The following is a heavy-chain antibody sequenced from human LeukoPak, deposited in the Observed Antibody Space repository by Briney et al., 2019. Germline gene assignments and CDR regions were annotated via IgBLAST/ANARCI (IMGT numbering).Heavy chain of an antibody. V-gene: IGHV1-69*13. D-gene: IGHD3-10*01. CDR1: GGTFSSYA. J-gene: IGHJ6*03. CDR2: IIPIFGTA. Sequence: SVKVSGKAAGGTFSSYAISWVRQAPGQGLEWMGGIIPIFGTANYAQKFHLRITNTPDESTITAYMELRSLTSEDTAVYYCPARHYSGTDPNMDVWGKGTTVTVSS. CDR3: PARHYSGTDPNMDV.